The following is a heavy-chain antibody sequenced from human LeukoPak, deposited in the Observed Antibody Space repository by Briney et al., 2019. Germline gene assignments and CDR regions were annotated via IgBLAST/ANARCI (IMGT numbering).Heavy chain of an antibody. Sequence: AGTSLILSCAASGFTFSDHYMDWVRQAPGRGLEWVGRTRKKANNYTTEYAASVKGRFTISRDDSKNSLYLQMNSLKTEDTAVYYCASFPTGSYGAYWGQGTLVTVSS. CDR1: GFTFSDHY. V-gene: IGHV3-72*01. CDR2: TRKKANNYTT. CDR3: ASFPTGSYGAY. J-gene: IGHJ4*02. D-gene: IGHD1-26*01.